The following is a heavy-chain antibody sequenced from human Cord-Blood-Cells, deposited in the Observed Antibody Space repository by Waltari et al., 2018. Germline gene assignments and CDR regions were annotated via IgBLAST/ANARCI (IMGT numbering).Heavy chain of an antibody. Sequence: QVQLQQWGAGLLTPSETLSLTCAVYGGSFSGYYWSWIRQPPGKGLEWIGEINQSGSTNYNPSPKSRVTISVDTSKNQFSLKLSSVTAADTAVYYCARGSIAAAGIGAFDIWGQGTMVTVSS. CDR2: INQSGST. CDR1: GGSFSGYY. V-gene: IGHV4-34*01. J-gene: IGHJ3*02. CDR3: ARGSIAAAGIGAFDI. D-gene: IGHD6-13*01.